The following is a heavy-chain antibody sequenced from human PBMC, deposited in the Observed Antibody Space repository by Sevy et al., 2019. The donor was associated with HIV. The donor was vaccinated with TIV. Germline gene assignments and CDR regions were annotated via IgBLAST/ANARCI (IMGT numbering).Heavy chain of an antibody. J-gene: IGHJ6*02. D-gene: IGHD3-10*01. CDR1: GFTFSNYW. V-gene: IGHV3-7*01. Sequence: GGSLRLSCAASGFTFSNYWMNWVRHTPGKGLEWVANIKHDGSDTYYADSVKGGFTLSRDDIKNSLSLQMNSLRVEDTAVYYCARAGPLVDLNLITWGMGVWGQGTTVTVSS. CDR3: ARAGPLVDLNLITWGMGV. CDR2: IKHDGSDT.